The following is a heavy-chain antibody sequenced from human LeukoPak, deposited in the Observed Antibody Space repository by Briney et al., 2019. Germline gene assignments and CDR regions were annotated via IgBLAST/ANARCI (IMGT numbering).Heavy chain of an antibody. V-gene: IGHV3-23*01. J-gene: IGHJ5*02. D-gene: IGHD3-10*01. CDR2: ISGSGRST. CDR1: GLTFSTYA. CDR3: AKADGEMVRGVIISYNWFDP. Sequence: GGSLRLSCAAPGLTFSTYAMSWVRQGPGKGLEWVSAISGSGRSTYYADSVKGRFTISRDNSKNTLHLQMNSLRAEDTAVYYCAKADGEMVRGVIISYNWFDPWGQGTLVTVSS.